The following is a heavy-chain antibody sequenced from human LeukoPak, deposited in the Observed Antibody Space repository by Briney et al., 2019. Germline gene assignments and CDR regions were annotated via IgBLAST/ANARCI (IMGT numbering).Heavy chain of an antibody. D-gene: IGHD2-15*01. Sequence: GESLKISCKGSGYSFTGYWIGWVRQMPGKGLEWMGIIYPGDSDTRYSPSFQGQVTTSADKSISTAYLQWSSLKASDTAMYYCARSLGYCSGGSCYSDGWFDPWGQGTLVTVSS. CDR3: ARSLGYCSGGSCYSDGWFDP. CDR1: GYSFTGYW. J-gene: IGHJ5*02. CDR2: IYPGDSDT. V-gene: IGHV5-51*01.